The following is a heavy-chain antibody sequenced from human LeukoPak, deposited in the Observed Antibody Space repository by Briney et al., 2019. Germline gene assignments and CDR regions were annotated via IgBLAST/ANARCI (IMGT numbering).Heavy chain of an antibody. CDR2: ISSSSTTI. CDR1: GFTFSSYS. D-gene: IGHD6-19*01. CDR3: ARVQGSGWTLFDY. V-gene: IGHV3-48*01. Sequence: PGGSLRLSCAASGFTFSSYSMNWVRQAPGKGLEWVSYISSSSTTIYYADSVKGRFTISRDNAKNSLYLQMNSLRAEDTAVYYCARVQGSGWTLFDYWGQGTLVTVSS. J-gene: IGHJ4*02.